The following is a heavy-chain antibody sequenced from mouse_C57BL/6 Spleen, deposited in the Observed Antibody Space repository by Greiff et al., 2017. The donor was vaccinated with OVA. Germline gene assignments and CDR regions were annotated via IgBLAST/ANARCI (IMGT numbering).Heavy chain of an antibody. CDR3: ARSDGYYPWPFDV. Sequence: VQLQQSGGGLVQPGGSLSLSCAASGFTFTDYYMSWVRQPPGKALEWLGFIRNKANGYTTEYSASVKGRFTISRDNSQSILYLQMNALRAEDSATYYCARSDGYYPWPFDVWGTGTTVTVSS. CDR2: IRNKANGYTT. J-gene: IGHJ1*03. CDR1: GFTFTDYY. V-gene: IGHV7-3*01. D-gene: IGHD2-3*01.